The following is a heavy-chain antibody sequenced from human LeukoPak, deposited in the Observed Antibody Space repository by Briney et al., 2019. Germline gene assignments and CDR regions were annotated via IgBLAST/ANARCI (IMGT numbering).Heavy chain of an antibody. CDR3: ARDPDPYVDTATVIYGMDV. D-gene: IGHD5-18*01. Sequence: GGSLRLSCAASGFTFSSYAMHWVRQAPGKGLEWVAVISYDGSNKYYADSVKGRFTISRDNSKNTLYLQMNSLRAEDTAVYYCARDPDPYVDTATVIYGMDVWGQGTTVTVSS. CDR1: GFTFSSYA. V-gene: IGHV3-30-3*01. CDR2: ISYDGSNK. J-gene: IGHJ6*02.